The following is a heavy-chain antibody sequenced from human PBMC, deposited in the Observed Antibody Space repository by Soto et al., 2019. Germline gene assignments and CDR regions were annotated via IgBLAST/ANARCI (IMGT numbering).Heavy chain of an antibody. CDR3: AKRVATYYFDY. J-gene: IGHJ4*02. V-gene: IGHV3-23*01. CDR1: GFTFSSYV. CDR2: ISANGGIT. Sequence: EVQLLESGGGLIQPGGSLRLSCAASGFTFSSYVMSWVRQAPGKGLERVSSISANGGITYYADSVKGRFTISRDNSKNTLFLQMNSLRAEDTAVYYCAKRVATYYFDYWGQGTLVTVSS. D-gene: IGHD5-12*01.